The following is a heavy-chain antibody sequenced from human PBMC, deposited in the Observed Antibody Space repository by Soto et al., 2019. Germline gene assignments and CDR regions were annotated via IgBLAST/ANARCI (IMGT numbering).Heavy chain of an antibody. D-gene: IGHD4-17*01. V-gene: IGHV4-31*03. CDR2: IYYSGST. Sequence: LQPLSLTCTVFGGSISSGGYCRILKRQHPGKGLEWIGYIYYSGSTYYNPSLKSRVTISVDTSKNQFSLKLSSVTAADTAVYYCARDSGSYAVTTHYYYGMDVWGQGTTVTVSS. J-gene: IGHJ6*02. CDR1: GGSISSGGYC. CDR3: ARDSGSYAVTTHYYYGMDV.